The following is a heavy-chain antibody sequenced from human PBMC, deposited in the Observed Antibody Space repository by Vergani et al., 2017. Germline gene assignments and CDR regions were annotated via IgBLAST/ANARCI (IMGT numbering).Heavy chain of an antibody. CDR2: INPNSGGT. D-gene: IGHD2-2*01. Sequence: QVQLVQSGAEVKKPGASVKVSCKASGYTFTGYYMHWVRQAPGQGLEWMGWINPNSGGTNYAQKLQGRVTMTTDTSTSTAYMELRSLRSDDTAVYYCARDLLGYCSSTSCYPTYFDYWGQGTLVTVSS. V-gene: IGHV1-2*02. CDR3: ARDLLGYCSSTSCYPTYFDY. J-gene: IGHJ4*02. CDR1: GYTFTGYY.